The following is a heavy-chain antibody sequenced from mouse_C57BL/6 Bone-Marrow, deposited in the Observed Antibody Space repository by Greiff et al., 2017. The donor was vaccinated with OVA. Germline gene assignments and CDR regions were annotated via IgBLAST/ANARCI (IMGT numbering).Heavy chain of an antibody. CDR1: GFTFSSYA. Sequence: EVKLMESGEGLVKPGGSLKLSCAASGFTFSSYAMSWVRQTPEKRLEWVAYISSGGDYIYYADTVKGRFTISRDNARNTLYLQMSSLKSEDTAMYYCTRDYSNPYYFDYWGQGTTLTVSS. J-gene: IGHJ2*01. D-gene: IGHD2-5*01. CDR3: TRDYSNPYYFDY. V-gene: IGHV5-9-1*02. CDR2: ISSGGDYI.